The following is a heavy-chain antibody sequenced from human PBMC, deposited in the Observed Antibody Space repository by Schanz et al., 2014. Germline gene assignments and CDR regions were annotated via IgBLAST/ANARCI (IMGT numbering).Heavy chain of an antibody. CDR2: IYYNGTNK. V-gene: IGHV3-33*08. J-gene: IGHJ3*02. Sequence: VQLLESGGTVVQPGGSLRVSCAASGFVFRTFAMYWVRQAPGKGLEWVALIYYNGTNKYYADSVKGRFTISRDNAKNSVFLQMNRLRAEDTAVYYCARGIITMVRGGDVGAFDIWGQGTMVTVSS. D-gene: IGHD3-10*01. CDR3: ARGIITMVRGGDVGAFDI. CDR1: GFVFRTFA.